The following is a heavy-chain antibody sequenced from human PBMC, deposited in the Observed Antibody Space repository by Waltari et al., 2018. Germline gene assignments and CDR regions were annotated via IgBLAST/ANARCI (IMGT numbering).Heavy chain of an antibody. CDR3: ARHSSVYFIQMDAHIDN. CDR1: GFTFSRYG. CDR2: IWDDGTNK. Sequence: QVQLVESGGGVVQPGGSLRLSCAASGFTFSRYGMPWVRQAPGKGVEWVSTIWDDGTNKYYGDSVKGRFTSSRDNSKNTVDLQMNSLRPEDTAMYYCARHSSVYFIQMDAHIDNWGQGTLVTVSS. D-gene: IGHD3-22*01. J-gene: IGHJ4*02. V-gene: IGHV3-33*08.